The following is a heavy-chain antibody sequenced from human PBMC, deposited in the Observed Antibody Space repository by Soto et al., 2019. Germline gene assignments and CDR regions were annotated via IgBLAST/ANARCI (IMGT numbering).Heavy chain of an antibody. J-gene: IGHJ4*02. CDR1: GYSFSSYW. CDR2: IYPGDSDT. CDR3: ARHMRAGTMTTPFDY. Sequence: PGESLKISCKGSGYSFSSYWIGWVRQMPGKGLEWMGIIYPGDSDTKYSPSFQGQVTISADKSISTAYLQWSGLKASDTAMYYCARHMRAGTMTTPFDYWGQGTLVTVSS. V-gene: IGHV5-51*01. D-gene: IGHD4-17*01.